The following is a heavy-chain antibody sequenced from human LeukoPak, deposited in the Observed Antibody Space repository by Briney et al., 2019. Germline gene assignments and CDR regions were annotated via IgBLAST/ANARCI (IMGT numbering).Heavy chain of an antibody. D-gene: IGHD4-17*01. Sequence: PGRSLRLSCAASGFTLSNYAMHWVRQAPDKGLEWVALISYDGTYKYYTNSVKGRFTISRDNSKNTLYLQMNTLRAEDTAVYYCARDPYGAYYFDYWGQGTLVTVSS. J-gene: IGHJ4*02. CDR1: GFTLSNYA. CDR3: ARDPYGAYYFDY. V-gene: IGHV3-30*04. CDR2: ISYDGTYK.